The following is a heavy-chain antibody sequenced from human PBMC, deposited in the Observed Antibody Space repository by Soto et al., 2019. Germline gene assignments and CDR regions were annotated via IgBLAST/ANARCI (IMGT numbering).Heavy chain of an antibody. D-gene: IGHD4-4*01. Sequence: SETLSLTCAFYCGSFIGYYWSWIRQPPGKGLEWIGEINHSGSTNYNPSLKSRVTISVDTSKNQFSLKLSSVTAADTAVYYCTRGGSNSNPYYYYYGMDVWGQGTTVTVSS. J-gene: IGHJ6*02. V-gene: IGHV4-34*01. CDR2: INHSGST. CDR1: CGSFIGYY. CDR3: TRGGSNSNPYYYYYGMDV.